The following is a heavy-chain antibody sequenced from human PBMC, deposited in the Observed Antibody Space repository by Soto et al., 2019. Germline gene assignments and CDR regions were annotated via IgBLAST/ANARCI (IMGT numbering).Heavy chain of an antibody. D-gene: IGHD2-21*02. CDR2: IDWDDDK. Sequence: SGPTLVNPTQTLTLTCTFSGFSLSTSGMRVSWIRQPPGKALEWLARIDWDDDKFYSTSLKTRLTISKDTSKNQVVLTMTNMDPVDTATYYCARMIQDSAYLGGDCYSPYYFDDWGQGTLVTVSS. CDR1: GFSLSTSGMR. CDR3: ARMIQDSAYLGGDCYSPYYFDD. J-gene: IGHJ4*02. V-gene: IGHV2-70*04.